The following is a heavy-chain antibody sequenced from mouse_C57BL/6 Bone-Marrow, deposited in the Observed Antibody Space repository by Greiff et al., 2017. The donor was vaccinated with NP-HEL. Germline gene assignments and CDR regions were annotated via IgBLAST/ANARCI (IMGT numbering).Heavy chain of an antibody. V-gene: IGHV1-54*01. D-gene: IGHD2-1*01. CDR3: ARSERIYYGNSFDD. Sequence: VQLQESGAELVRPGTSVKVSCKASGYAFTNYLIEWVKQRPGQGLEWIGVINPGSGGTNYNEKFKGKATLTADKSSSTAYMQLSSLTSEDSAVYFCARSERIYYGNSFDDWGQGTTLTVSS. CDR1: GYAFTNYL. J-gene: IGHJ2*01. CDR2: INPGSGGT.